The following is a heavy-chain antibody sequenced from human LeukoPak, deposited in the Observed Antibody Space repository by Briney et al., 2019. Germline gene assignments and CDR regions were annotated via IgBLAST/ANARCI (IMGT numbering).Heavy chain of an antibody. CDR3: ARVLDVGPTYFDY. V-gene: IGHV6-1*01. Sequence: SQTLSLACAISGVSVSSNTAAWNWIRQSLSRGLEWLGRTYYRSKWYNDYAVSVKSRITINPDTSKNQFSLQLNSVTPEDTAVYYCARVLDVGPTYFDYWGQGTLVTVSS. D-gene: IGHD1-26*01. CDR2: TYYRSKWYN. J-gene: IGHJ4*02. CDR1: GVSVSSNTAA.